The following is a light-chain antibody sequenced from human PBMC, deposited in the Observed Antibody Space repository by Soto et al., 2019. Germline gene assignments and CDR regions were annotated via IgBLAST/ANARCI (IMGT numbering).Light chain of an antibody. V-gene: IGKV1-39*01. CDR1: QSVTTY. CDR3: HQSYSNPPT. CDR2: GAS. Sequence: DIQMTQSPSSLSASVGDRVTITCRASQSVTTYLNWYQHKPGKAPQLLIYGASRLQSGVPSRLSASGSATDFALTITSLQPEDFATYYCHQSYSNPPTFGQGTRLEIK. J-gene: IGKJ5*01.